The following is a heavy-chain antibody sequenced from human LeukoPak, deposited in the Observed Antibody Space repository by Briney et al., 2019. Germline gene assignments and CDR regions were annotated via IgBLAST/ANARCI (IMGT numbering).Heavy chain of an antibody. V-gene: IGHV4-39*01. Sequence: PSQTLSLTCTVSGGSISSSSYYWGWIRQPPGKGLEWIGSIYYSGSTYYNPSLKSRVTISVDTSKNQFSLKLSSVTAADTAVYYCARFSYYYGSGRYPHYDYWGQGTLVTVSS. D-gene: IGHD3-10*01. CDR1: GGSISSSSYY. CDR3: ARFSYYYGSGRYPHYDY. CDR2: IYYSGST. J-gene: IGHJ4*02.